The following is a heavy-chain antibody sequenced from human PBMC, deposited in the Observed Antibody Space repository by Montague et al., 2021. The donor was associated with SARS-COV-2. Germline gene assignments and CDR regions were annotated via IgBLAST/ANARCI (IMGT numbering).Heavy chain of an antibody. CDR1: GGSISSSCYY. CDR3: ARVGRQQLVRLSGMDV. Sequence: SETLSLTCTVSGGSISSSCYYWGWLRQPPGKGLEWFGSIYYSVSTYYXPSLKSRVTISVDTSKNQFSLKLSSVTAADTAVYYCARVGRQQLVRLSGMDVWGQGTTVTVSS. D-gene: IGHD6-13*01. V-gene: IGHV4-39*07. CDR2: IYYSVST. J-gene: IGHJ6*02.